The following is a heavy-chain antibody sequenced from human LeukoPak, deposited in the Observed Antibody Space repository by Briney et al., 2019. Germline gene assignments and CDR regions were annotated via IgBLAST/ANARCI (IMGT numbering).Heavy chain of an antibody. CDR1: GYSFTSYW. J-gene: IGHJ4*02. D-gene: IGHD1-1*01. CDR3: ARRRLERNGDYFDY. Sequence: GESLKISRKGSGYSFTSYWIGWVRQMPGKGLEWMGIIYPGDSDTRYSPSFQGQVIISADKAISTAYLQWSSLKASGTAMYYCARRRLERNGDYFDYWGQGTLVTVSS. V-gene: IGHV5-51*01. CDR2: IYPGDSDT.